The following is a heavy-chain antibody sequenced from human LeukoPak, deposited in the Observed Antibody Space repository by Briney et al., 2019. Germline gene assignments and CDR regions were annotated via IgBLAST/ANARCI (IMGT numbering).Heavy chain of an antibody. D-gene: IGHD3-3*01. J-gene: IGHJ6*02. Sequence: ASVKVSCTASGYTFTSYYMHWVRQAPGQGLEWMGIINPSGGTTSYAQKFQGRVTMTRDTSTSTVYMELSSLRSEDTAVYYCAREGGITIFGVVITADYYYYYGMDVWGQGTTVTVSS. V-gene: IGHV1-46*01. CDR3: AREGGITIFGVVITADYYYYYGMDV. CDR2: INPSGGTT. CDR1: GYTFTSYY.